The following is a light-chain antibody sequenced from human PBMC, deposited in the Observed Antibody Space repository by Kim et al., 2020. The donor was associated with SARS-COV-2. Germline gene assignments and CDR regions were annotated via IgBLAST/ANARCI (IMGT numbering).Light chain of an antibody. J-gene: IGKJ1*01. V-gene: IGKV3-20*01. CDR2: GAS. CDR3: QQYGSSPPT. CDR1: QSVSSTY. Sequence: SPGERATLACRASQSVSSTYLAGYQHKPGQAPRLVIYGASSRATGIPDRFSGSGSGTDFTLTISRLEPEDFAVYCCQQYGSSPPTFGQGTKVDIK.